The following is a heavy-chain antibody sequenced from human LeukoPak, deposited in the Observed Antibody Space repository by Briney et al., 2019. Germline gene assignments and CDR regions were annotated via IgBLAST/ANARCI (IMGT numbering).Heavy chain of an antibody. D-gene: IGHD5-18*01. J-gene: IGHJ4*02. CDR2: IYSSGST. CDR1: GGSISSYY. Sequence: SETLSLTCTVSGGSISSYYWSWIRQPPGKGLEWIGYIYSSGSTNYNPSLKSRVTISVDTSKSQFSPKLSSVTAADTAVYYCARGYSYYFDYWGQGTLVTVSS. CDR3: ARGYSYYFDY. V-gene: IGHV4-59*01.